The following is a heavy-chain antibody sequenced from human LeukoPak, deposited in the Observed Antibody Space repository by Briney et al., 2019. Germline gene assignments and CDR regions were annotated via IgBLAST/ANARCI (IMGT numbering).Heavy chain of an antibody. J-gene: IGHJ4*02. V-gene: IGHV3-48*02. CDR3: ASSGSYRFDY. CDR1: GFTFSSYS. Sequence: GGSLRLSCAASGFTFSSYSMNWVRQAPGKGLEWASHITASGTAMFYADSVKGRFTISRDNAKNSLYLQMNSLRDEDTAVYYCASSGSYRFDYWGQGTLVTVSS. CDR2: ITASGTAM. D-gene: IGHD1-26*01.